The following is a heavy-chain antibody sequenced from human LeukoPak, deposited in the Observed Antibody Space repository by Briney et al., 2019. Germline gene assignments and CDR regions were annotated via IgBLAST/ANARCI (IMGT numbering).Heavy chain of an antibody. V-gene: IGHV4-61*02. Sequence: KPSETLSLTCTVSGGSISSGSYYWSWIRQPAGKGLEWIGRIYTSGSTNYNPSLKSRVTISVDTSKNQLSLKLSSVTAADTAVYYCAREWELRYDAFDIWGQGTMVTVSS. CDR1: GGSISSGSYY. CDR3: AREWELRYDAFDI. D-gene: IGHD1-26*01. CDR2: IYTSGST. J-gene: IGHJ3*02.